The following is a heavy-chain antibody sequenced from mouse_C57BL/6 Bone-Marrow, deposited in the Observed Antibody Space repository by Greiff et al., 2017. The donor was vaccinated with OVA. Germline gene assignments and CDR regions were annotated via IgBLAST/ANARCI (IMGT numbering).Heavy chain of an antibody. CDR1: GFSFNTYA. V-gene: IGHV10-1*01. Sequence: EVMLVESGGGLVQPKGSLKLSCAASGFSFNTYAMNWVRQAPGKGLEWVARIRSKSNNYATYYADSVKDRFTISRDDSESMLYLQMNNLKTEDTAMYYCVRANRYAMDYWGQGTSVTVSS. D-gene: IGHD4-1*01. J-gene: IGHJ4*01. CDR2: IRSKSNNYAT. CDR3: VRANRYAMDY.